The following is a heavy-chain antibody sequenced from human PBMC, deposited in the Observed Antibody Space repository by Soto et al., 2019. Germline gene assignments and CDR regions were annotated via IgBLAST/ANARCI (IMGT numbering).Heavy chain of an antibody. V-gene: IGHV3-48*02. J-gene: IGHJ1*01. CDR3: AQFRSWYGFQH. D-gene: IGHD6-13*01. CDR1: GFTFSTFS. Sequence: EVQLVESGGGLVQPGGSLRLSCAASGFTFSTFSMIWVRQAPGKGLEWVSYIDSGSRTIFYADSVKGRFTISRDNAKNSIYLQMKSLRDEDTSVYYCAQFRSWYGFQHWGQGTLVTVSS. CDR2: IDSGSRTI.